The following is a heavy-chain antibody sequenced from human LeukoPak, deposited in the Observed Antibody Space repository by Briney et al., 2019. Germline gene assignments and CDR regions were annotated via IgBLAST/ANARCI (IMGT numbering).Heavy chain of an antibody. CDR1: GGSISSGGHY. J-gene: IGHJ4*02. V-gene: IGHV4-31*03. CDR2: IYYRGTT. D-gene: IGHD4-23*01. Sequence: SETLSLTCTVSGGSISSGGHYWGWIRQQPGKGLEWIGYIYYRGTTYYNPSLKSRVSISLDTSKNQVSLKLTSVAAADTAVYYCARGADYGGNSVPFDYWGQGTLVTVSS. CDR3: ARGADYGGNSVPFDY.